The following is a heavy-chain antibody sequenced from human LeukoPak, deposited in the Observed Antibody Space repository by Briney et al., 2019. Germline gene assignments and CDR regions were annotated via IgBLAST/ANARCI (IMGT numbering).Heavy chain of an antibody. V-gene: IGHV4-59*08. Sequence: SETLSLTCTVSGGSISSYYWSWIRQPPGKRLEWIGYIYYSGSTNYSPSLKSRVTISVDTSKNQFSLKLSSVTAADTAVYYCARHSIIGGTEYAFDIWGQGTMVTVSS. D-gene: IGHD2-15*01. CDR2: IYYSGST. CDR1: GGSISSYY. J-gene: IGHJ3*02. CDR3: ARHSIIGGTEYAFDI.